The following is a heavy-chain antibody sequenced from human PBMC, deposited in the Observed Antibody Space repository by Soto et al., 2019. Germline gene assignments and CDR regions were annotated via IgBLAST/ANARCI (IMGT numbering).Heavy chain of an antibody. CDR3: TTDNPFVVVTATNPKPAYWYFDL. Sequence: EVQLVESGGGLVKPGGSLRLSCAASGFTFSNAWMNWVRQAPGKGLEWVGRIKSKTDGGTTDYAAPVKGRFTVSRDDSKNTLYLQMNSLKTEDTAVYYCTTDNPFVVVTATNPKPAYWYFDLWGRGTLVTVSS. CDR1: GFTFSNAW. V-gene: IGHV3-15*07. D-gene: IGHD2-21*02. J-gene: IGHJ2*01. CDR2: IKSKTDGGTT.